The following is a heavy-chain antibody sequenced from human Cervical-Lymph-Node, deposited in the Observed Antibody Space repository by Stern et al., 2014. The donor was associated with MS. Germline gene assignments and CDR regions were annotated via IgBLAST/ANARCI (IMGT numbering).Heavy chain of an antibody. CDR2: IYPGDSKT. V-gene: IGHV5-51*01. J-gene: IGHJ4*02. CDR1: GYKFSIYW. Sequence: EVQLVQSGAELIRPGESLKISCKGSGYKFSIYWIAWVRQMPGKGLEWMGIIYPGDSKTRSTPTFKGQFTMSADKSTSTAYLQWSSLNASDTAMYFCARQTTAWASDVWGQGTLVTVSS. D-gene: IGHD1-14*01. CDR3: ARQTTAWASDV.